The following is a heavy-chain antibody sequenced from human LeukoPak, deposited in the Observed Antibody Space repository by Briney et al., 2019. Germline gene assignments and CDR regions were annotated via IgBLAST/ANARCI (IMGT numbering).Heavy chain of an antibody. CDR2: IYYSGST. D-gene: IGHD3-9*01. J-gene: IGHJ6*02. V-gene: IGHV4-59*08. Sequence: ASETLSLTCTVSGGSISSYYWSWIRQPPGKGLEWIGYIYYSGSTNYNPSLKSRVTISVDTSKNQFSLKLSSVTAADTAVYYCASSLRYFDWTLRFGMDVWGQGTTVTVSS. CDR3: ASSLRYFDWTLRFGMDV. CDR1: GGSISSYY.